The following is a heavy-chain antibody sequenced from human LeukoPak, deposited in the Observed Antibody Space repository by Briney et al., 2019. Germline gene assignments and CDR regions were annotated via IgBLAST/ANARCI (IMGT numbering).Heavy chain of an antibody. V-gene: IGHV1-69*04. Sequence: ASVKVSCKASGGTFSSYAISWVRQAPGQGVEWMERIIPIFAIANYAQKFQGRVTINADKSTSTAYMELSSLRSEDTAVYFCARQGYYYHRRDAFDIWGQGTMVTVSS. CDR3: ARQGYYYHRRDAFDI. CDR2: IIPIFAIA. J-gene: IGHJ3*02. D-gene: IGHD3-22*01. CDR1: GGTFSSYA.